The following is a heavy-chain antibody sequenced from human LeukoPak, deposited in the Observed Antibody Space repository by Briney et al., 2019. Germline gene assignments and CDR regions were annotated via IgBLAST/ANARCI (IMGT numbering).Heavy chain of an antibody. Sequence: ASVKVSCKASGYTFTDYYIHSVRQAPGQGLEWMGWINPNSGGTKYAQQFQGRVTMTRDTSISTPYMELSRLTSDDTAVYYCARGRGARYYDSSGLYYFDYWGQGTLVTVSS. CDR3: ARGRGARYYDSSGLYYFDY. J-gene: IGHJ4*02. CDR1: GYTFTDYY. V-gene: IGHV1-2*02. D-gene: IGHD3-22*01. CDR2: INPNSGGT.